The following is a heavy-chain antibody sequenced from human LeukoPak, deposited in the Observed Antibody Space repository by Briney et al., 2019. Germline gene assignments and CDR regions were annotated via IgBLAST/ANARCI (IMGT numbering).Heavy chain of an antibody. D-gene: IGHD5-18*01. Sequence: GRSLRLSCAASGFTFSDYAMHWVRQAPGKGLEWVAIISYDGNDKYYTDSVKGRFTISRDKSKNTLYLQMNSLRAEDTAVYYCARDRDTAMGLWGQGTLVTVSS. J-gene: IGHJ4*02. CDR2: ISYDGNDK. V-gene: IGHV3-30-3*01. CDR1: GFTFSDYA. CDR3: ARDRDTAMGL.